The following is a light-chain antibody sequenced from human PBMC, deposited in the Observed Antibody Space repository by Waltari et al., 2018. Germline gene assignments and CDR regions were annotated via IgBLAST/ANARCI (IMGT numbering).Light chain of an antibody. J-gene: IGKJ1*01. CDR1: QIVNSTY. CDR3: QQYARSPRT. V-gene: IGKV3-20*01. Sequence: EIVLTQSPGTLSLSPGESATLSCRASQIVNSTYLGWYQQKVGQAPRLLMYGASSRATGIPDRFSGSGSGSDFTLTISRLEPEDFAVYYCQQYARSPRTFGQGTKVEIK. CDR2: GAS.